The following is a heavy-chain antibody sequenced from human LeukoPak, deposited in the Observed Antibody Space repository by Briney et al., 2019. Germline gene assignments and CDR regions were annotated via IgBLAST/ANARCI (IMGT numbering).Heavy chain of an antibody. J-gene: IGHJ5*02. D-gene: IGHD2-2*01. CDR2: ISAYNGNT. CDR3: ARGYCSSTSCYVSNCFDP. CDR1: GYTFTSYG. V-gene: IGHV1-18*01. Sequence: ASVKVSCKASGYTFTSYGISRVRQALGQGLEWMGWISAYNGNTNYAQKLQGRVTMTTDTPTSTAYMELRSLRSDDTAVYYCARGYCSSTSCYVSNCFDPWGQGTLVNVSS.